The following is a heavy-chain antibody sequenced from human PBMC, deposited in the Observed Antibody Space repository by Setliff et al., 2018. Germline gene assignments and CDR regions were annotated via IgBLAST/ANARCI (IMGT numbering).Heavy chain of an antibody. Sequence: SETLSLTCSVSGGSISTYHWSWIRQPPEKGLEWIAYIHYSGSTNQNPSLKSRVTMSVDTSKNQVSLKMTSVTAADTAVYYCARHVGTRSRGYNYYYYFMDVWGKGTTVTVSS. CDR3: ARHVGTRSRGYNYYYYFMDV. CDR2: IHYSGST. CDR1: GGSISTYH. V-gene: IGHV4-59*08. D-gene: IGHD3-10*01. J-gene: IGHJ6*03.